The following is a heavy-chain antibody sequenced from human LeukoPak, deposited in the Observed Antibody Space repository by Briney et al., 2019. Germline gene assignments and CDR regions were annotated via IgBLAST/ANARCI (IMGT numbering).Heavy chain of an antibody. D-gene: IGHD6-13*01. V-gene: IGHV4-59*11. CDR3: ARDPGYSSSWYTGGWFDP. J-gene: IGHJ5*02. CDR1: GGSISSHY. CDR2: IYSSGST. Sequence: PSETLSLTCTVSGGSISSHYWSWIRQPPGKRLEWMGFIYSSGSTNYNPSLKSRVTISIDTSKNQFSLKLSSVTATDTAVYYCARDPGYSSSWYTGGWFDPWGQGTLVTVSS.